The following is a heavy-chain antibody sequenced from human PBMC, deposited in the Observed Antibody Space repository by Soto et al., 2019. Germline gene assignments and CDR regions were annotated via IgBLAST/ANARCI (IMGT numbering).Heavy chain of an antibody. CDR2: FDPEDGET. J-gene: IGHJ3*01. V-gene: IGHV1-24*01. Sequence: ASLKVSCKVSGYTLTELSMHWVRQAPGKGLEWMGGFDPEDGETIYAQKFQGRVTMTEDTSTDTAYMELSSLRSEDTAVYYCATRGHIFLVVAATPDDAFDFWGQGTLVPVSS. CDR3: ATRGHIFLVVAATPDDAFDF. CDR1: GYTLTELS. D-gene: IGHD2-15*01.